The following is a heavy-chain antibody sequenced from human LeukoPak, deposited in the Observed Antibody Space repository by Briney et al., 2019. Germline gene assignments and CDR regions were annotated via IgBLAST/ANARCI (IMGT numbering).Heavy chain of an antibody. CDR2: IRYDGSNR. CDR3: AQTRGGYSPFDY. Sequence: GGSLRLSCAASGFTFSRYNVHWVRQAPGKGLEWVAFIRYDGSNRYYADSVKGRFTISRDNSKNTFYLQMNSLRAEDTAVYYCAQTRGGYSPFDYWGQGTLVTVFS. V-gene: IGHV3-30*02. CDR1: GFTFSRYN. J-gene: IGHJ4*02. D-gene: IGHD3-22*01.